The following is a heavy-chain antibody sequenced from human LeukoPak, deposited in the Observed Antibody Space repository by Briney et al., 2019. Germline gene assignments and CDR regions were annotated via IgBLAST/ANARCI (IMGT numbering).Heavy chain of an antibody. CDR2: IYYSGST. D-gene: IGHD6-13*01. Sequence: TSETLSLTCTVSGGSISSYYWSWIRQPPGKGLEWIGYIYYSGSTNYNPSLKSRVTISVDTSKNQFSLRLSSVTAADTAVYYCARVTGYMTEDYFDYWGQGTLITVSS. V-gene: IGHV4-59*01. CDR3: ARVTGYMTEDYFDY. CDR1: GGSISSYY. J-gene: IGHJ4*02.